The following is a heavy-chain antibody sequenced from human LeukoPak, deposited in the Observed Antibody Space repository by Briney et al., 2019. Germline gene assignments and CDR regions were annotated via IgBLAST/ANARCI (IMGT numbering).Heavy chain of an antibody. CDR3: ARDGRGLTKPYYYMDV. J-gene: IGHJ6*03. V-gene: IGHV3-21*01. CDR1: GFTFSSYS. Sequence: GGSLRLSCAASGFTFSSYSMNWVRQAPGKGLEWVSSISSSSSYIYYADSVKGRFTITRVNAKNSLYLQMNSLRAEDTAVYYCARDGRGLTKPYYYMDVWGKGTTVTVSS. CDR2: ISSSSSYI. D-gene: IGHD3/OR15-3a*01.